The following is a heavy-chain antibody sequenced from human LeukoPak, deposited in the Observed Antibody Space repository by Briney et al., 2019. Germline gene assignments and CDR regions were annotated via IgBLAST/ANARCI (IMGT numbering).Heavy chain of an antibody. CDR1: GGTFSSYA. CDR3: ARADGRDGYNLVY. V-gene: IGHV1-69*04. D-gene: IGHD5-12*01. CDR2: IIPILGIA. Sequence: GASVKVSCKASGGTFSSYAISWVRQAPGQGLEWMGRIIPILGIANYAQKFQGRVTITADKSTSTAYMELSSLRSEDTAVYYCARADGRDGYNLVYWGQGTLVTVSS. J-gene: IGHJ4*02.